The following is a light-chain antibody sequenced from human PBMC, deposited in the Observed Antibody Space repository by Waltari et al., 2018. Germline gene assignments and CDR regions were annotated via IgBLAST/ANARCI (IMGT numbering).Light chain of an antibody. Sequence: SYELTQPSSVSVSPGQTTRITCSGDALPRKYASWYQQKSGQAPVLVIYEDNKRPSGIPERVAGSSSGTMATLTISGAQVDDEADYYCYSTDSSGDHRVFGGGTKLTVL. J-gene: IGLJ3*02. V-gene: IGLV3-10*01. CDR1: ALPRKY. CDR3: YSTDSSGDHRV. CDR2: EDN.